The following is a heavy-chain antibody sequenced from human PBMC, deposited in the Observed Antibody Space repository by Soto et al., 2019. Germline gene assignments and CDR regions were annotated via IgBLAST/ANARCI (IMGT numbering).Heavy chain of an antibody. V-gene: IGHV1-69*08. CDR2: IIPILGIA. CDR1: GGTFSSYT. D-gene: IGHD3-16*02. CDR3: AREVMITFGGVIVRDDY. J-gene: IGHJ4*02. Sequence: QVQLVQSGAEVKKPGSSVKVSCKASGGTFSSYTISWVRQAPGQGLEWMGRIIPILGIANYAQKFQGRVTITADNSTSTAYMELSSLRSEDTAVYYCAREVMITFGGVIVRDDYWGQGTLVTVSS.